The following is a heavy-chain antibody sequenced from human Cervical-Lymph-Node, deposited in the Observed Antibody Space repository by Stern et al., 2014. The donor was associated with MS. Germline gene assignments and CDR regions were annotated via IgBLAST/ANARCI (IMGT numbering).Heavy chain of an antibody. Sequence: QVTLKESGPALVKPTQTLTLTCTFSGFSLSASGMSVSWIRPPPGKALEGLVLIDWDDDKFYTTSLKTRLTVSKDTSKNQVVLTMTNMDPVDTANYYCARGRGYSYGWYYFDYWGQGTLITVSS. D-gene: IGHD5-18*01. CDR3: ARGRGYSYGWYYFDY. V-gene: IGHV2-70*01. CDR1: GFSLSASGMS. J-gene: IGHJ4*02. CDR2: IDWDDDK.